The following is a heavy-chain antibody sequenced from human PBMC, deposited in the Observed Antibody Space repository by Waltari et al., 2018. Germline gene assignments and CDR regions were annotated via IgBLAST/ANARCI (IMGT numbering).Heavy chain of an antibody. V-gene: IGHV3-15*07. CDR1: GISFTDAW. CDR2: IKAKADGGTI. Sequence: DVQLVESGGGLVKPGGSLRISCSASGISFTDAWMNWVRQAPGRGLEWIGLIKAKADGGTIDYAAPVKGRFTISRDDSKNMTYLQMNSLKPDDTGVYFCLYDPSVWGQGTLVTVSS. D-gene: IGHD5-12*01. J-gene: IGHJ4*02. CDR3: LYDPSV.